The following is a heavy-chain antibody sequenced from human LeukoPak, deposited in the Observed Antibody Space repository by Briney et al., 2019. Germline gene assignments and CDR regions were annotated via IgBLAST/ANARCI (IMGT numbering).Heavy chain of an antibody. CDR1: GYTFTGYY. Sequence: VASVKVSCKASGYTFTGYYMHWVRQAPGQGLEWMGWINPNSGGTNYAQKFQGRVTMTRDTSISTAYMELSSLRSEDTAVYYCARWRDGYNFVLEYWGQGTLVTVSS. CDR2: INPNSGGT. D-gene: IGHD5-24*01. CDR3: ARWRDGYNFVLEY. J-gene: IGHJ4*02. V-gene: IGHV1-2*02.